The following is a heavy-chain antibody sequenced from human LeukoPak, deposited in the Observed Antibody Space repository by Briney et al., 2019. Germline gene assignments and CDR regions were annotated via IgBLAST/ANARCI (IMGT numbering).Heavy chain of an antibody. J-gene: IGHJ4*02. D-gene: IGHD6-6*01. CDR2: ISSTSSNV. Sequence: GGSLRLSCAASGFTFSSYEMNWVRQAPGKGLEWVSYISSTSSNVAYADSVKGRFTISRDNVQNSLYLQINSLRVEDTSVYYCARGGAARPDYWGQGTLVTVSS. CDR3: ARGGAARPDY. V-gene: IGHV3-48*03. CDR1: GFTFSSYE.